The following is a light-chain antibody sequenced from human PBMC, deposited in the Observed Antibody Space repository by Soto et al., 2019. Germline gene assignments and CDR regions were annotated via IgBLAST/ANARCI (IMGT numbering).Light chain of an antibody. V-gene: IGLV2-14*01. Sequence: QSALTQPASVSGSPGQSITISCTGTSSDVGAYNYVSWYRQVPGTAPKLIISEVTKRPSGVSTRFSGSKSGNTASLTISGLQAEDAAHYYCNSYARSSTLLLFGGGTKLTVL. CDR3: NSYARSSTLLL. CDR2: EVT. J-gene: IGLJ2*01. CDR1: SSDVGAYNY.